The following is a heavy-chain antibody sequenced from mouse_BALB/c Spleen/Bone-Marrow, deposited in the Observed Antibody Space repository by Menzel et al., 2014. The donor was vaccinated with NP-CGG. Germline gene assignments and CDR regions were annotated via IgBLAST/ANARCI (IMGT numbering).Heavy chain of an antibody. Sequence: QVQLQQSGAELVRPGASVKLSCKALGYAFTDYEMHWVKQTPVNGLEWIGAIHPGSGNTAYNQKFKGKATLTADKSSSTAYMELSSLTSEDSAVYYCIRGNYRYSWFAYWGQGTLSLSLQ. D-gene: IGHD2-14*01. CDR1: GYAFTDYE. V-gene: IGHV1-15*01. J-gene: IGHJ3*01. CDR3: IRGNYRYSWFAY. CDR2: IHPGSGNT.